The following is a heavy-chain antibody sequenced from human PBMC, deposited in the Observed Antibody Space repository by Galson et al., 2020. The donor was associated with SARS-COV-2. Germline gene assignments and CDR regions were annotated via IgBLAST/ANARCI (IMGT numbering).Heavy chain of an antibody. Sequence: GGSLRLSCPASTLTLTTYWMPWVSPVPGKGPVWISRMTSDRGNTEYADCVRGRTTLSRDNTKNTIYLQMNNLRAEDTAVYYCVRSSLRSDGWFRDFDSWGQGTLVTVSS. J-gene: IGHJ4*02. D-gene: IGHD6-19*01. V-gene: IGHV3-74*03. CDR3: VRSSLRSDGWFRDFDS. CDR2: MTSDRGNT. CDR1: TLTLTTYW.